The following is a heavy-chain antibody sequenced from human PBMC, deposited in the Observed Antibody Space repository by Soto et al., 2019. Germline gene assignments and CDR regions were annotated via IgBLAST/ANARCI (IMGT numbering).Heavy chain of an antibody. CDR2: IIPIFGTA. D-gene: IGHD5-18*01. CDR1: GGTFSIYA. CDR3: ARTSHSYPCRVENYYYYDMDV. V-gene: IGHV1-69*13. J-gene: IGHJ6*02. Sequence: SVKVSCKTSGGTFSIYAINWVRQAPGQGLEWMGGIIPIFGTANYAQKFQGRVTITADESTSTAYLELSSLRSEDAAVYYCARTSHSYPCRVENYYYYDMDVWGQGTTATVSS.